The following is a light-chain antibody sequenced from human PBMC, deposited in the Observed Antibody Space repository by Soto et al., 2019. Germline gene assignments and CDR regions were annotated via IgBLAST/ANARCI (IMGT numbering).Light chain of an antibody. V-gene: IGLV2-14*01. CDR2: EVT. CDR3: SSYTSRSTLYV. J-gene: IGLJ1*01. CDR1: SSDIGGYNY. Sequence: QSALTQPASVSRSPGQSITVSCTGTSSDIGGYNYVSWYQQHPGKAPKLMVYEVTNRPSGVSDRFSGSKSGNTASLTISGLQADDEGYYYCSSYTSRSTLYVFGTGTQLTVL.